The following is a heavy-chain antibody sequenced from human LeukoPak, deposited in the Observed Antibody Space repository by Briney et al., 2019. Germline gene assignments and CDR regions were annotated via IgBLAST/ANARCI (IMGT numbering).Heavy chain of an antibody. CDR1: GGTFSSYA. CDR3: ARDRGYGDYWFDP. J-gene: IGHJ5*02. D-gene: IGHD4-17*01. Sequence: ASVKVSCKASGGTFSSYAISWVRQAPGQGPEWMGGIIPIFGTASYAQKFQGRVTITTDESTSTAYMELSSLRSEDTAVYYCARDRGYGDYWFDPWGQGTLVTVSS. CDR2: IIPIFGTA. V-gene: IGHV1-69*05.